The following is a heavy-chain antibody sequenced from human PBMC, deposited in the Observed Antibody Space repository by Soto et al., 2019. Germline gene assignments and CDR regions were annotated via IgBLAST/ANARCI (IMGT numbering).Heavy chain of an antibody. CDR1: GGTFSSQT. CDR2: IIPIIGVP. J-gene: IGHJ3*02. Sequence: QVQLVQSGAEVKKPGSSVKVSCTASGGTFSSQTINWVRQVPGQGLEWMGSIIPIIGVPKYAQSFLSRVTISVDKSTRTAYLELSSLTSEDTAVYFCASPGLNDLDADSSAFDIWGQGTMVTVSS. CDR3: ASPGLNDLDADSSAFDI. D-gene: IGHD1-1*01. V-gene: IGHV1-69*02.